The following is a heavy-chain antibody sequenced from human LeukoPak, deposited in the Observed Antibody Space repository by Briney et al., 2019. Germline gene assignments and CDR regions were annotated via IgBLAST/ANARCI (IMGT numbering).Heavy chain of an antibody. CDR2: ISYDGSNK. D-gene: IGHD1-1*01. Sequence: SLRLSCAASGFTFSSYGMHWVRQAPGKGLEWVAVISYDGSNKYYADSVKGRFTISRDNSKNTLYLQMNSLRAEDTAVYYCAKGSYWNYFGYWGQGTLVTVSS. CDR3: AKGSYWNYFGY. CDR1: GFTFSSYG. V-gene: IGHV3-30*18. J-gene: IGHJ4*02.